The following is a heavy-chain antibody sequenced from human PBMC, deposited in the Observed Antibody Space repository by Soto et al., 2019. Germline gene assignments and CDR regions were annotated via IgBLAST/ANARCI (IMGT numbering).Heavy chain of an antibody. D-gene: IGHD3-10*01. CDR3: ARDITATNNWFDS. CDR1: GDTFTSHT. CDR2: VIPVFGSP. V-gene: IGHV1-69*06. J-gene: IGHJ5*01. Sequence: VQSGAEVRKPGSSVRVSCEVSGDTFTSHTINWLRQAPGQGLEWMGGVIPVFGSPTYAQRFQARLSITADTSTQTAYMQLTSLTSDDTAFYFCARDITATNNWFDSWGQGTLVTVSS.